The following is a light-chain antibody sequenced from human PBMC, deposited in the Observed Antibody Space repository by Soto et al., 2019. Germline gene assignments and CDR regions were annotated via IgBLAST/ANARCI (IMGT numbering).Light chain of an antibody. Sequence: QSALTQPASVSGSPGQSITISCTGSSSDVGNYDYVSWYQQHPDKAPKLMIYEVTHRPSGVSNRFSGSKSGNTASLTISGLQAEEEADYYCCSYSSSTTFYVFGTGTKVSVL. CDR3: CSYSSSTTFYV. CDR1: SSDVGNYDY. J-gene: IGLJ1*01. CDR2: EVT. V-gene: IGLV2-14*01.